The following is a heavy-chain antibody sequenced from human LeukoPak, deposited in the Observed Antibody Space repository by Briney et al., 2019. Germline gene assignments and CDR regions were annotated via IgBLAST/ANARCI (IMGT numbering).Heavy chain of an antibody. CDR1: GFTFSSYA. CDR3: AKEGELLPRY. Sequence: GRSLRLSCAASGFTFSSYAMSCVPQAPGRGLEWVSAISGSGGSTYYADSVKGRFTISRDNSKHTLYLQMNSLRAEDTAVYYCAKEGELLPRYWGQGTLVTVSS. D-gene: IGHD1-26*01. V-gene: IGHV3-23*01. CDR2: ISGSGGST. J-gene: IGHJ4*02.